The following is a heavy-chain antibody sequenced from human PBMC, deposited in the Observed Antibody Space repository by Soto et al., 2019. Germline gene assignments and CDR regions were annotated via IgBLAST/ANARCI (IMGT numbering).Heavy chain of an antibody. J-gene: IGHJ4*02. D-gene: IGHD3-10*01. Sequence: WGSLRLSCAASVFTCSSYSMNWVRQAPGKGLEWVSSISSSSSYIYYADSVKGRFTISRDNAKNSLYLQMNSLRAEDTAVYYCASERITMVRGVIPGDYWGQGTLVTVSS. CDR3: ASERITMVRGVIPGDY. CDR2: ISSSSSYI. CDR1: VFTCSSYS. V-gene: IGHV3-21*01.